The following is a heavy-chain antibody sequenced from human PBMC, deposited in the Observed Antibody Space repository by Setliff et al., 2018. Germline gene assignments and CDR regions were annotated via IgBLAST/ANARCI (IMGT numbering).Heavy chain of an antibody. CDR1: GYTFTSYD. V-gene: IGHV1-8*01. CDR2: MNPNSGNT. Sequence: ASVKVSCKASGYTFTSYDINWVRQATGQGLEWMGWMNPNSGNTGYAQKFQGRVTMTRNTSIKTAYMELNSLRSEDTAVYYCARGTLWFGEPIDYWGQGTLVTVSS. CDR3: ARGTLWFGEPIDY. D-gene: IGHD3-10*01. J-gene: IGHJ4*02.